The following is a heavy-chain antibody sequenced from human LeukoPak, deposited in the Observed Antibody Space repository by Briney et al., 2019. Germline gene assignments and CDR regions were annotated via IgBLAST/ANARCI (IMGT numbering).Heavy chain of an antibody. CDR1: GFTFSSYS. V-gene: IGHV3-21*01. CDR3: AREYSSSWYPFDY. CDR2: ISSSSYI. Sequence: GGSLRLSCAASGFTFSSYSMNWVRQAPGKGLEWVSSISSSSYIYYADSLKGRFTISRDNTKNSLYLQMNSLRAEDTAVYYCAREYSSSWYPFDYWGQGTLVTVSS. D-gene: IGHD6-13*01. J-gene: IGHJ4*02.